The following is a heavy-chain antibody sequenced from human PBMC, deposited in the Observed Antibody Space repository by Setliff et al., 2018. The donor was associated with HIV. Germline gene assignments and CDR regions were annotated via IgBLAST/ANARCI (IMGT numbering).Heavy chain of an antibody. J-gene: IGHJ4*02. V-gene: IGHV3-48*01. Sequence: GGSLRLSCAASGFTFSSYSMNWVRQAPGKGLEWLCYISSSGTTTYYGDSVKGRFTISRDNAKNSVHLQMNSLRVEDTAVYFCAAQGVLWGQGTQVTSPQ. CDR2: ISSSGTTT. CDR3: AAQGVL. CDR1: GFTFSSYS.